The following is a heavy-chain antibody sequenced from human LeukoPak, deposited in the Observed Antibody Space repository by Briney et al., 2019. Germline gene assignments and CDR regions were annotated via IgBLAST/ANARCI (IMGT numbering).Heavy chain of an antibody. D-gene: IGHD4/OR15-4a*01. CDR3: VRRLNNYFDY. CDR1: XXIFSRYA. Sequence: GGSLRPSCSAXXXIFSRYAMHXVXQXPXXXXXXVSGISSNGGSTYYADSVKARFTMSRDNSKNALYLQMSSLRVEDTAVXYCVRRLNNYFDYWGQGTLVTVSS. V-gene: IGHV3-64D*06. J-gene: IGHJ4*02. CDR2: ISSNGGST.